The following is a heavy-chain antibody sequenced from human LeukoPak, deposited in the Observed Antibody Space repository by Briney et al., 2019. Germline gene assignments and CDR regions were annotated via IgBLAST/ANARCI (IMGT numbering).Heavy chain of an antibody. J-gene: IGHJ5*02. D-gene: IGHD2-15*01. Sequence: PGGCLRLSCAASGFTLSSYWMSWVRQAPGKGLEWVANIKQDGSKKYYVYSVKGRFTISRDNASNSRYLQMHTLRAEDTALYYCARVWVVVAATPLLGWFDPWGQGTLVTVSS. CDR3: ARVWVVVAATPLLGWFDP. V-gene: IGHV3-7*03. CDR2: IKQDGSKK. CDR1: GFTLSSYW.